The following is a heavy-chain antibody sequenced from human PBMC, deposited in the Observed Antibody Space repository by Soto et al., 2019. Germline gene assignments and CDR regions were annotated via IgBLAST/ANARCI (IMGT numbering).Heavy chain of an antibody. D-gene: IGHD6-13*01. J-gene: IGHJ2*01. CDR3: AAGGRRYFDL. CDR1: GGSISNYY. V-gene: IGHV4-59*01. CDR2: IYDSGST. Sequence: SETLSLTCTVSGGSISNYYWSWVRQPPGKGLEWIGYIYDSGSTNYNPSLKSRVTISVDTSKNQFSLRLTSVTAADTAVYYCAAGGRRYFDLWGRGTLVTVSS.